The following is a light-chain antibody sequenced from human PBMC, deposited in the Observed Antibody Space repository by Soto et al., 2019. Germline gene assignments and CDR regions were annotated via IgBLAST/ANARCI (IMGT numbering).Light chain of an antibody. CDR3: QQYFATPPYT. Sequence: FVMTQSPDSLAVSLGERATINCKSSQSVLYSSNNKNYLAWYQQKPGQPPKLLIYWASTRESGVPDRFSGSGSGTDFTLTISSLQAEDVAIYYCQQYFATPPYTFGQGTNVEIK. CDR2: WAS. CDR1: QSVLYSSNNKNY. J-gene: IGKJ2*01. V-gene: IGKV4-1*01.